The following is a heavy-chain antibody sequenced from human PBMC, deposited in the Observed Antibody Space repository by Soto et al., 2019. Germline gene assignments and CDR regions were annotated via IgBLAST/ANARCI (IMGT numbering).Heavy chain of an antibody. Sequence: QVQLVQSGGEVKKPGASVKVSCKASGYTFSNYGITWVRQAPGQGLEWMGWISGYNANTIYAQKFKGRVTMTKDTKTAYMELRYLRFSDTAVYFCSSEKQWEPLPHWSQGTPVIVSS. CDR2: ISGYNANT. D-gene: IGHD1-26*01. CDR3: SSEKQWEPLPH. V-gene: IGHV1-18*01. CDR1: GYTFSNYG. J-gene: IGHJ4*02.